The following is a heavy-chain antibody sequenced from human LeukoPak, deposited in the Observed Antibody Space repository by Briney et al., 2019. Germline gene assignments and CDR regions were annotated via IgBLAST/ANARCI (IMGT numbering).Heavy chain of an antibody. Sequence: SETLSLTCAVSGYSISIGYYWGWIRQPPGKGLEWIGRIYHSGSTYYNPSLKSRVTISVDTSKNQFSLKLSSVTAADTAVYYCATALNYDSSGYYDYWGQGTLVTVSS. CDR3: ATALNYDSSGYYDY. J-gene: IGHJ4*02. D-gene: IGHD3-22*01. V-gene: IGHV4-38-2*01. CDR2: IYHSGST. CDR1: GYSISIGYY.